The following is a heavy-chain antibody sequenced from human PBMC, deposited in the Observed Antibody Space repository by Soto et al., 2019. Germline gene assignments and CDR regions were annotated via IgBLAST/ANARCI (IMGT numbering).Heavy chain of an antibody. J-gene: IGHJ4*02. V-gene: IGHV3-30*03. CDR3: ALTRRSSLLEVAGPGFEY. Sequence: LRLSCAASGFNFGVFGMHWVRQAPGTGLEWLSVLSYEGSEEYYADSVKGRFTISRDNSKNTLFLQMDSLRVDDTGVYYCALTRRSSLLEVAGPGFEYWGQGTLVTVSS. D-gene: IGHD6-19*01. CDR2: LSYEGSEE. CDR1: GFNFGVFG.